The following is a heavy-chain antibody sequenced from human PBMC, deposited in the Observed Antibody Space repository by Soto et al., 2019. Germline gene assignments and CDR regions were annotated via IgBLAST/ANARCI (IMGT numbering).Heavy chain of an antibody. Sequence: PSETLSLTCTVYDGSFSGYDSCWIREHPGKGQERIGEINHSGSSNYYPSLKSRVTISVDTSKNQFSLKLSSVPAADTAVYYCARRHHWMVRGLDYWGQGTLVTVSS. J-gene: IGHJ4*01. CDR1: DGSFSGYD. CDR3: ARRHHWMVRGLDY. D-gene: IGHD3-10*01. V-gene: IGHV4-34*01. CDR2: INHSGSS.